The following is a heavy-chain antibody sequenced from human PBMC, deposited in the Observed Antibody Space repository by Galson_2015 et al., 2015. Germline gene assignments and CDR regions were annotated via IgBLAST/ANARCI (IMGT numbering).Heavy chain of an antibody. CDR1: GGSISSGNYY. V-gene: IGHV4-30-4*01. CDR2: IYNSGSS. J-gene: IGHJ4*02. Sequence: TLSLTCTVSGGSISSGNYYWSWIRQSPGKGLEWIGSIYNSGSSYYSPSLKSRLTISVDTSKNQFSLKLSSVTAADTAVYYCARDRGSGWYYFDYWGQGTLVTVSS. D-gene: IGHD6-19*01. CDR3: ARDRGSGWYYFDY.